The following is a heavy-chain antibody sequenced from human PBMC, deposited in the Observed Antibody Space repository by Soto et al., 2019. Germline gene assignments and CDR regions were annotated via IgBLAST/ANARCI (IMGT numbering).Heavy chain of an antibody. D-gene: IGHD6-19*01. CDR3: ARDGGWQPDY. V-gene: IGHV1-18*01. CDR2: ISAYNVNT. CDR1: GYTFTSYG. Sequence: QVQLVQSGAEVKKPGASVKVSCRSSGYTFTSYGISWVRQAPGQGLEWMGWISAYNVNTNYAQTLQGRATMTTDTSPSTAYMERRSLRSDDTAVYYCARDGGWQPDYWGQGTLVTVSS. J-gene: IGHJ4*02.